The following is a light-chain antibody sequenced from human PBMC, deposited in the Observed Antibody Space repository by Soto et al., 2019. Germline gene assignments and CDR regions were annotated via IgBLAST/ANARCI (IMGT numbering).Light chain of an antibody. CDR1: QSISSW. CDR2: DAS. CDR3: QQYNSYSLT. J-gene: IGKJ4*01. V-gene: IGKV1-5*01. Sequence: DIQMTQSPSTLSASVGDRVTITCRTSQSISSWLAWYQQKPGKAPKLLIYDASSLESGVPSRFSGSGSGTEFTLTISSLQPDDFATYYCQQYNSYSLTFGGGTKVEIK.